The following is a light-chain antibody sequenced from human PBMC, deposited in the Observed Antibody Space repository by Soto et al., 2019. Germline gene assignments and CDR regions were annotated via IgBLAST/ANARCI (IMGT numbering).Light chain of an antibody. Sequence: QSVLTQPPSASGTPGQRVTLSCSGGASNIGSNSVTWYQQLPGTAPKLVLFGNNQRPSGVPDRISGSRSATSASLAISGLQSEDAADYYCAAWDDSLNGVLFGGGTKLTVL. CDR2: GNN. CDR3: AAWDDSLNGVL. J-gene: IGLJ2*01. V-gene: IGLV1-44*01. CDR1: ASNIGSNS.